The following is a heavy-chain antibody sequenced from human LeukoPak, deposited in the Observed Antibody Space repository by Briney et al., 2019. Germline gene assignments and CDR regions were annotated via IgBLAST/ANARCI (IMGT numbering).Heavy chain of an antibody. D-gene: IGHD3-16*01. CDR2: ISYDGSNK. CDR1: GFTFSSYA. J-gene: IGHJ6*02. V-gene: IGHV3-30-3*01. Sequence: PGGSLRLSCAASGFTFSSYAMHWVRQAPGKGLEWVAVISYDGSNKYYADSVKGRFTISRDYSKNTLYLQMNSLRAEDTAVYYCARAPYDYVVSYYYYGMDVWGQGTTVTVSS. CDR3: ARAPYDYVVSYYYYGMDV.